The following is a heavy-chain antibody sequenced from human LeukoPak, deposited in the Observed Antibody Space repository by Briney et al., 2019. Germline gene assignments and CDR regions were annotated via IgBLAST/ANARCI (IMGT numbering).Heavy chain of an antibody. V-gene: IGHV3-23*01. Sequence: GGSLRLSCAASGFTFVSYAMSWVRQAPGKGLEWVSAISGGGYNTYYADSVKGRFTISRDNAKNTLYLQMNSLRAEDTAVYYCARGDSSGWALGLAFDIWGQGTMVTVSS. D-gene: IGHD6-19*01. CDR2: ISGGGYNT. J-gene: IGHJ3*02. CDR3: ARGDSSGWALGLAFDI. CDR1: GFTFVSYA.